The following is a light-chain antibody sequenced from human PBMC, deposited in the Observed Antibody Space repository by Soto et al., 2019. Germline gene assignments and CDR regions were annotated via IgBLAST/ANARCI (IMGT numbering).Light chain of an antibody. CDR3: QQYENLPT. Sequence: QSPSSLSASVIDIVTITFRASQTISSWLAWYQQKPGRAPKLLIYDASNLEAGVPSRFRGSGSGTDFTFTVSRLQTEDIATYYCQQYENLPTFGQGTRLEIK. CDR2: DAS. J-gene: IGKJ5*01. V-gene: IGKV1-33*01. CDR1: QTISSW.